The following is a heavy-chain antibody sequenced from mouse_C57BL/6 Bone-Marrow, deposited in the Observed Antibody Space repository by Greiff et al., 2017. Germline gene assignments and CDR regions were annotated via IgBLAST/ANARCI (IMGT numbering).Heavy chain of an antibody. V-gene: IGHV5-15*01. CDR1: GFTFSDYG. CDR2: ISNLAYSI. CDR3: ARLFMSTTRRTCAY. Sequence: EVKLVESGGGLVQPGGSLKLSCAASGFTFSDYGMAWVRQAPRKGPEWVAFISNLAYSIYYADTVTGRFTISRENAKNTLYLEMSSLRSEDTAMYYCARLFMSTTRRTCAYWGQGTLVTVSA. J-gene: IGHJ3*01. D-gene: IGHD2-4*01.